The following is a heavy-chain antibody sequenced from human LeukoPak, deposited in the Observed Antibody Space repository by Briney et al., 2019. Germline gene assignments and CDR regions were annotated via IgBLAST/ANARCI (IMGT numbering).Heavy chain of an antibody. CDR2: IYYSGST. CDR3: ASEDPGGGICYY. J-gene: IGHJ4*02. Sequence: MPSETLSLTCTVSGGSISSSSYYWGWIRQPPGKGLEWIGSIYYSGSTYYNPSLKSRVTISVDTSKNQFSLKLSSVTAADTAVYYCASEDPGGGICYYWGQGTLVTVSS. V-gene: IGHV4-39*01. CDR1: GGSISSSSYY. D-gene: IGHD3-10*01.